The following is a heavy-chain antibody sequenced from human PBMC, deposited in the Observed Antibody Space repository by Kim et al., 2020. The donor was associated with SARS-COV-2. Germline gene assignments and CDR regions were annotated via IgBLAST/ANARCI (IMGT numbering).Heavy chain of an antibody. D-gene: IGHD2-8*01. CDR2: ISYDGSNK. V-gene: IGHV3-30*18. CDR1: GFTFSSCG. J-gene: IGHJ6*03. Sequence: GGSLRLSCAASGFTFSSCGMHWVRQAPGKGLEWVAVISYDGSNKYYADSVKGRFTISRDNSKNTLYLQMNSLRAEDTAVYYCAKDMKATKAYYYYYMDV. CDR3: AKDMKATKAYYYYYMDV.